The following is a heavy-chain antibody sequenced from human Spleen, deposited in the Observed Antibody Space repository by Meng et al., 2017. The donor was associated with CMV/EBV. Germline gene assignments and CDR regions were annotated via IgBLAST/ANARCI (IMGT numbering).Heavy chain of an antibody. J-gene: IGHJ6*02. CDR1: GFTFSNYW. Sequence: GESLKISCAASGFTFSNYWIHWVRQVPGKGLVWVSRINGDGRNTGYADSVKGRFTISRDNAKNTPYLQMNSLRVEDTAVYYCVRDQIIPTYYYYGMDVWGQGTTVTVSS. CDR3: VRDQIIPTYYYYGMDV. CDR2: INGDGRNT. D-gene: IGHD3-10*01. V-gene: IGHV3-74*01.